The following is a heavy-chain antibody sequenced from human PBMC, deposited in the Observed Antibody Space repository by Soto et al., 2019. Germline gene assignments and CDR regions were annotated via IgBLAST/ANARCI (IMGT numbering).Heavy chain of an antibody. CDR3: ARDHHSYYDTSGYYPYFDF. Sequence: PSDTLSLTCTISGGSISSYYWSWIRQTPGKGLEWIGYVYFSGSTNYNPSLRSRVLISIDTSHNQFSLRLTSLTAADTAVYFCARDHHSYYDTSGYYPYFDFWGQGTLVTVSS. J-gene: IGHJ4*02. CDR2: VYFSGST. V-gene: IGHV4-59*01. CDR1: GGSISSYY. D-gene: IGHD3-22*01.